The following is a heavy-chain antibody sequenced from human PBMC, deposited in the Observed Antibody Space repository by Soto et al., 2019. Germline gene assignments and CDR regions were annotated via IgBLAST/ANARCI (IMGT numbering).Heavy chain of an antibody. V-gene: IGHV1-69*06. CDR1: GRIFSSFP. CDR3: ARVGSRDAYNYVPDQ. D-gene: IGHD5-18*01. Sequence: QVQVVQSGAEVKKPGSSVKISCKASGRIFSSFPTSWVRQVPGQGLEWMGGVISASGSVTYAPKFQGRVTMTAVNSAGIGYMELTSLTPEDTAIYYCARVGSRDAYNYVPDQWGPGTMVTVSS. CDR2: VISASGSV. J-gene: IGHJ1*01.